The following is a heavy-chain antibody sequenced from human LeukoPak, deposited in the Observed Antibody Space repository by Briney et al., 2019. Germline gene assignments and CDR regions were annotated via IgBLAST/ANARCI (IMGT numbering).Heavy chain of an antibody. Sequence: GGSLRLSCAASGFTFSTYSMNWVRQAPGKGLEWLSYISGSSGTTYYTDSVKGRFTISRDNAKNSLFLQMNSLRAEDTALYYCALANWGSPIDYWGQGTLVTVAS. CDR1: GFTFSTYS. CDR2: ISGSSGTT. J-gene: IGHJ4*02. CDR3: ALANWGSPIDY. D-gene: IGHD7-27*01. V-gene: IGHV3-48*04.